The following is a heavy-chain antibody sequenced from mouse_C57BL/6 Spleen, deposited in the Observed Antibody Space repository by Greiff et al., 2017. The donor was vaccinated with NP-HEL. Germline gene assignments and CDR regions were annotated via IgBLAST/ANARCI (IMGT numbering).Heavy chain of an antibody. J-gene: IGHJ4*01. CDR1: GFSFNTYA. V-gene: IGHV10-1*01. Sequence: DVHLVESGGGLVQPKGSLKLSCAASGFSFNTYAMNWVRQAPGKGLEWVARIRSKSNNYATYYADSVKDRFTISRDDSESMLYLQMNNLKTEDTAMYYCVRQDYYAMDYWGQGTSVTVSS. CDR2: IRSKSNNYAT. CDR3: VRQDYYAMDY.